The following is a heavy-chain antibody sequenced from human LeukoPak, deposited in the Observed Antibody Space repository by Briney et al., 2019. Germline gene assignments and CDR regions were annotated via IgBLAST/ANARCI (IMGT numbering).Heavy chain of an antibody. J-gene: IGHJ4*02. CDR2: ISYDGSNK. CDR3: ARRWSFDY. D-gene: IGHD6-13*01. V-gene: IGHV3-30*04. CDR1: GFTFSSYA. Sequence: PGGSLRLSCAASGFTFSSYAMHWVRQAPGKGLEWVAVISYDGSNKYYTDSVKGRFTISRDNSKNTLYLQVNSLRAEDTAVYYCARRWSFDYWGQGTLVTVSS.